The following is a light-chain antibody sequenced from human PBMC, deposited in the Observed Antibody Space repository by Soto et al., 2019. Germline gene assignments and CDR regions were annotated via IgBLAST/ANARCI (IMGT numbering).Light chain of an antibody. J-gene: IGKJ2*01. CDR1: QSISNY. V-gene: IGKV1-39*01. CDR3: QQTYSVPFT. Sequence: DIQMTQSPPSLSASVGDRVTITCRASQSISNYFNWYQQRPGKAPKLLIYAASTLQSGVPSRFSGSGSGTDFNLTISSLQPEDFATYYCQQTYSVPFTFGQGTKLVIK. CDR2: AAS.